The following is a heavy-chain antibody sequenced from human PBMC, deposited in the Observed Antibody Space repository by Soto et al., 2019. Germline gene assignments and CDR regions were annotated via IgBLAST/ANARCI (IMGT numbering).Heavy chain of an antibody. V-gene: IGHV4-59*01. CDR3: ARVLSGTSLFDY. J-gene: IGHJ4*02. CDR2: ISYSGST. CDR1: GGAIISDY. D-gene: IGHD1-26*01. Sequence: LSLTCTVSGGAIISDYWSWIRQPPGKGLEWIGYISYSGSTNYNPSLKSLATISVDTSKNQFSLKLSSVTAADTAVYYCARVLSGTSLFDYWGQGTLVTVSS.